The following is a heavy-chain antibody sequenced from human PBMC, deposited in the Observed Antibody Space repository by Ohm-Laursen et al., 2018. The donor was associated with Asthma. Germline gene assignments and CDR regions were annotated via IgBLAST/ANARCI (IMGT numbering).Heavy chain of an antibody. Sequence: SLRLSCAASGFTFSSYAMHWVRQAPGKGLEWVAVISYDGSNKYYADSVKGRFTISRDNSKNTLYLQMNSLRAEDTAVYYCAKDPVFRSTMAWDYGMDVWGQGTTVTVSS. CDR1: GFTFSSYA. CDR3: AKDPVFRSTMAWDYGMDV. V-gene: IGHV3-30-3*01. CDR2: ISYDGSNK. J-gene: IGHJ6*02. D-gene: IGHD3-10*01.